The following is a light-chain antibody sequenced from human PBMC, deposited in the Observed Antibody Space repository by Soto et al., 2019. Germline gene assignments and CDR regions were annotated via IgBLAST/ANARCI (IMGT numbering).Light chain of an antibody. CDR2: GAS. Sequence: EIVLTQSPATLSLSPGEGATLSCRASQSVSSNLAWYQQKPGQAPRLLIYGASTRATGVPTRFSGSRSGAEFTLTINSLQSEDFAVYYCQPYNNWPLTFGGGTKVDIK. V-gene: IGKV3-15*01. CDR3: QPYNNWPLT. J-gene: IGKJ4*01. CDR1: QSVSSN.